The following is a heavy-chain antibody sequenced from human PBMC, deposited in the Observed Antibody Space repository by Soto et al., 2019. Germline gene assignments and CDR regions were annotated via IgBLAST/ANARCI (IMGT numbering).Heavy chain of an antibody. CDR3: ARGSSSYYDYGMDV. V-gene: IGHV4-39*01. D-gene: IGHD6-6*01. CDR2: IYYSGST. J-gene: IGHJ6*02. CDR1: GGSISSSSYY. Sequence: SETLSLTCTVSGGSISSSSYYWGWIRQPPGKGLEWIGSIYYSGSTYYNPSLKSRVTISVDTSKNQFSLKLSSVTAADTAVYYCARGSSSYYDYGMDVRGQGTTVTVSS.